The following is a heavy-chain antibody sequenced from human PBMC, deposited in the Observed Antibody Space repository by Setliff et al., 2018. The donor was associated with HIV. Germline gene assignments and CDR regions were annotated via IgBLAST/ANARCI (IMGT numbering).Heavy chain of an antibody. CDR3: ARERLSRLGFDY. Sequence: SETPSLTCTVSGGSISSYYWNWIRQPPGKGLEWIGNMYYSGSTNYNPSLKSRVTISVDRSQNHFSLKLSSVTAADTAVYYCARERLSRLGFDYWGQGTLVTVSS. CDR2: MYYSGST. J-gene: IGHJ4*02. D-gene: IGHD1-1*01. V-gene: IGHV4-59*12. CDR1: GGSISSYY.